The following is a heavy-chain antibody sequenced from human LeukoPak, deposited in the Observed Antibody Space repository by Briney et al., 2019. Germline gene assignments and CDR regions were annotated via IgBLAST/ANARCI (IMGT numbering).Heavy chain of an antibody. V-gene: IGHV3-30*04. D-gene: IGHD6-13*01. CDR3: AKGPKQQLVGSRGHFFDY. Sequence: GGSLRLSCAASGFTFSNYAMHWVRQAPGKGLEWVGVISYDGSNKYYTDSVKGRFTISGDSSKNTPYLQMNSLRPEDAAVYYCAKGPKQQLVGSRGHFFDYWGQGTLVTVSS. CDR2: ISYDGSNK. CDR1: GFTFSNYA. J-gene: IGHJ4*02.